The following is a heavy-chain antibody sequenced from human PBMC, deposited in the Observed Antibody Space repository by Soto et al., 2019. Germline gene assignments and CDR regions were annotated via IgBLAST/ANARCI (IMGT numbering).Heavy chain of an antibody. CDR2: VNHSGFT. Sequence: PSETLSLTCDVSGGSFTGYYWSWIRQPPGKGLEWIGEVNHSGFTNYNPSLTGRVTISQDTSKSQFSLKLSSLTAADTAFYFCARGHGRFAHWGQGTLVTVSS. CDR1: GGSFTGYY. CDR3: ARGHGRFAH. V-gene: IGHV4-34*01. J-gene: IGHJ4*02.